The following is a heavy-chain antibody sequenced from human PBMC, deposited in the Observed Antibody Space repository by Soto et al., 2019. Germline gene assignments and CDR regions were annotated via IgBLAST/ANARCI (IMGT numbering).Heavy chain of an antibody. Sequence: QLHLVQSGAVVKKPGASVTVSCSASGYPVTAYYMHWVRQAPGRGLEWMGGINPATGAAKYTKTFQGRVTMTRDTCKSTVFMELSGLTSEDTAVFYCARGGGVGVAGSAAFDMWGQGTLVNVYS. CDR3: ARGGGVGVAGSAAFDM. J-gene: IGHJ3*02. CDR2: INPATGAA. D-gene: IGHD3-3*01. CDR1: GYPVTAYY. V-gene: IGHV1-2*02.